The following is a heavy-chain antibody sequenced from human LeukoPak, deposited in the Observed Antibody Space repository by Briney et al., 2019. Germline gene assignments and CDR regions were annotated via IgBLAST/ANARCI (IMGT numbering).Heavy chain of an antibody. J-gene: IGHJ1*01. CDR3: AREIFGVLTTFDR. CDR2: INQDGSQK. D-gene: IGHD3-3*01. V-gene: IGHV3-7*01. Sequence: GGSLRLSCAASGFTFGSYSMNWVRQAPGKGLEWVANINQDGSQKYYVDSVKGRFTISRDNAKNSLYLQMNTLRAEDTAVYYCAREIFGVLTTFDRWGQGTLVTVSS. CDR1: GFTFGSYS.